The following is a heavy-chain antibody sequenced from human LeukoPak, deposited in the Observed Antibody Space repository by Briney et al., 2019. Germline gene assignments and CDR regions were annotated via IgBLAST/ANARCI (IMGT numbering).Heavy chain of an antibody. J-gene: IGHJ6*02. Sequence: PSETLSLTCTVSGASISSSSYYWGWIRQPPGKGLVWIGSIYYGGSTYYNPSLKSRVTISVDTSKNQFSLKVNSVTAADTAVYYCARDAGHQLSRRNYYAMDVWGQGTTVTVSS. CDR1: GASISSSSYY. D-gene: IGHD2-2*01. CDR2: IYYGGST. CDR3: ARDAGHQLSRRNYYAMDV. V-gene: IGHV4-39*07.